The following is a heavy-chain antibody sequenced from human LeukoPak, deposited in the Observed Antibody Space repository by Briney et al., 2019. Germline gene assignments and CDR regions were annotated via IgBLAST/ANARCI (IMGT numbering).Heavy chain of an antibody. CDR3: ARRLTGSYGDDAFDI. V-gene: IGHV4-39*01. D-gene: IGHD4-17*01. J-gene: IGHJ3*02. Sequence: SETLSLTCTVSGGSISSSSYYWGWIRQPPGKGLECIGSIYYSGSTYYNPSLKSRVTISVDTSKNQFSLKLSSVTAADTAVYYCARRLTGSYGDDAFDIWGQGTMVTVSS. CDR2: IYYSGST. CDR1: GGSISSSSYY.